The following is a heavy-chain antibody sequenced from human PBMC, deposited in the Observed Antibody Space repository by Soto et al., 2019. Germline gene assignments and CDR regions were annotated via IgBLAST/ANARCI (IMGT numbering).Heavy chain of an antibody. CDR3: ARDSEGLGNSGSPPYYGMDV. Sequence: SVKVSCKASGGTFSSYAISWVRQAPGQGLEWMGGIIPIFGTANYAQKFQGRVTITADESTSTADMELSSLRSEDTAVYYCARDSEGLGNSGSPPYYGMDVRGQGTTVTVS. CDR2: IIPIFGTA. D-gene: IGHD3-10*01. CDR1: GGTFSSYA. J-gene: IGHJ6*02. V-gene: IGHV1-69*13.